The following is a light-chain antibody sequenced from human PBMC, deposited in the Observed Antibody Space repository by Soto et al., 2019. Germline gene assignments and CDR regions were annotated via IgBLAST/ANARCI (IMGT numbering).Light chain of an antibody. J-gene: IGLJ2*01. CDR2: DVS. CDR1: RSDVGGYNY. V-gene: IGLV2-14*01. CDR3: SSDTSSSTLVV. Sequence: QSAQTQPASVSGSPGQSITISCTGTRSDVGGYNYVSWYQQHPGKAPKLMIYDVSNRPSGVSNRFSGSKSGNTASLTISGLQAEDEADYYCSSDTSSSTLVVFGGGTKLTVL.